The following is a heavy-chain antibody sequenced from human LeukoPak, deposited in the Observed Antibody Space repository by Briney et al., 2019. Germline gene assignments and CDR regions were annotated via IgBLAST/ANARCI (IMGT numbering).Heavy chain of an antibody. J-gene: IGHJ6*03. V-gene: IGHV3-74*01. Sequence: PGGSLRLSCAASGFTFSSYWMHWVRQAPGKGLVWVSRINSDGSSTSYADSVKGRFTISRDNAKNTLYLQMNSLRAEDTAVYYCARTFYRWGYYYYYYMDVWGKGTTVTVSS. CDR3: ARTFYRWGYYYYYYMDV. CDR1: GFTFSSYW. CDR2: INSDGSST. D-gene: IGHD1-26*01.